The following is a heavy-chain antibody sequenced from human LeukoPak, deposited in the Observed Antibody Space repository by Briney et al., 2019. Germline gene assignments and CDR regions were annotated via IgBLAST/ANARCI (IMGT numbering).Heavy chain of an antibody. CDR2: ISGSGGST. Sequence: GGSLRLSCAASGFTFSSYAMSWVRQAPGKGLEWVSAISGSGGSTYYADSVKGRFTISRDNAKNSLYLQMNSLRAEDTAVYYCARAGVNYYGSGDNWFDPWGQGTLVTVSS. J-gene: IGHJ5*02. D-gene: IGHD3-10*01. V-gene: IGHV3-23*01. CDR3: ARAGVNYYGSGDNWFDP. CDR1: GFTFSSYA.